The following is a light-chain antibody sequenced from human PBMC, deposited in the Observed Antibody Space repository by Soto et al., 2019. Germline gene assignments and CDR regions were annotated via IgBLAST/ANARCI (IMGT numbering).Light chain of an antibody. CDR1: QSVSSNY. V-gene: IGKV3-20*01. CDR2: GAS. Sequence: EIVLTQSPGTLSLSLGERATLSCRASQSVSSNYLAWYQQKPGQAPRLLIYGASTRATDFPDRFSGSGSGTDFTLTISRLDPEYFAVYYCQQYVTSPYTFCQGTKLEIK. CDR3: QQYVTSPYT. J-gene: IGKJ2*01.